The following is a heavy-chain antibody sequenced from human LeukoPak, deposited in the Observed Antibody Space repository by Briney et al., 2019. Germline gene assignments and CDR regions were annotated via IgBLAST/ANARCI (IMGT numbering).Heavy chain of an antibody. CDR1: GYSFTSYG. D-gene: IGHD1-26*01. V-gene: IGHV1-18*01. CDR3: ARAQSRTHWDGFDI. Sequence: GPSVTVSCRASGYSFTSYGISWARQAPGRGLEWMGWISTDNGNTNYVQNLQGRVSMTRDTFTSTVYMELRSLRSDDTAVYYCARAQSRTHWDGFDIWGQGTVVTVPS. J-gene: IGHJ3*02. CDR2: ISTDNGNT.